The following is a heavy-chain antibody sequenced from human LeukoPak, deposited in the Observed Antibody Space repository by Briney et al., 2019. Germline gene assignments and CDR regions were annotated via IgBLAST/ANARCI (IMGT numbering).Heavy chain of an antibody. V-gene: IGHV1-2*06. CDR3: ASSVTTWSYFDY. D-gene: IGHD4-17*01. CDR2: INPNSGGT. J-gene: IGHJ4*02. CDR1: GYTFIDYY. Sequence: ASVKVSCKASGYTFIDYYIHWVRQAPGQGLEWMGRINPNSGGTNYAQKFQGRVTMTRDTSKNTVYMELSSLRSEDTAVYYCASSVTTWSYFDYWGQGTLVTVSS.